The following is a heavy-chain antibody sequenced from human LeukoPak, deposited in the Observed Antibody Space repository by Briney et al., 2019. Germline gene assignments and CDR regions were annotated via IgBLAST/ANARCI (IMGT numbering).Heavy chain of an antibody. V-gene: IGHV1-69*05. CDR2: IIPIFGTA. D-gene: IGHD3-9*01. CDR3: ARERGTVLRYFDWSPGGFDP. J-gene: IGHJ5*02. Sequence: SVKVSCKASGGTFSSYAISWVRQAPGQGLEWMGGIIPIFGTANYAQKFQGRVTITTDESTSTAYMELSSLRSEDTAVYYCARERGTVLRYFDWSPGGFDPWGQGTLVTVSS. CDR1: GGTFSSYA.